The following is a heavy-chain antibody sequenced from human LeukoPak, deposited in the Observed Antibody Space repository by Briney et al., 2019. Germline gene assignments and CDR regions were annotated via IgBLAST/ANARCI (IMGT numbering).Heavy chain of an antibody. Sequence: GTSLRLSCAAYGFTFSSYHMHWVRQAQGKGLEWEEDISYDGSSKYYADSVKGRFTISRDTSTSTLYLQMNSLRPADTAVYYCARGAGYSDGSQDYWGQGTLVTVSS. J-gene: IGHJ4*02. CDR2: ISYDGSSK. CDR1: GFTFSSYH. D-gene: IGHD5-18*01. CDR3: ARGAGYSDGSQDY. V-gene: IGHV3-30-3*01.